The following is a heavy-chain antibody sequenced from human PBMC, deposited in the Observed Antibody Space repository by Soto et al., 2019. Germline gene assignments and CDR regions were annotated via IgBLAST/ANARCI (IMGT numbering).Heavy chain of an antibody. CDR3: GRGDGYKIFNI. D-gene: IGHD5-12*01. CDR2: IYYSGST. V-gene: IGHV4-39*01. Sequence: SETLSLTCTISGGSISSSSYYWGWIRQPPGKGLEGIGSIYYSGSTYYNPSLKSRVTISVDTSKNQFSLKLSSVTAADTAVYYCGRGDGYKIFNIWAKGKMVTVSS. CDR1: GGSISSSSYY. J-gene: IGHJ3*02.